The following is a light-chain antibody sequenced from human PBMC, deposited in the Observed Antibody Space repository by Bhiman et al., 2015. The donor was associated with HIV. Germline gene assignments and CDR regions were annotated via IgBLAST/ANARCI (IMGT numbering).Light chain of an antibody. CDR3: SSKTTSPTFHVL. J-gene: IGLJ2*01. CDR2: DVS. CDR1: SSDVGGYNY. V-gene: IGLV2-11*01. Sequence: QSALTQPRSVSGSPGQSVTISCTGTSSDVGGYNYVSWYQQHPGKAPKLMIYDVSDRPSGVSNRFSGSKSGNTASLAISGLRAEDEADYYCSSKTTSPTFHVLFGGGTKLTVL.